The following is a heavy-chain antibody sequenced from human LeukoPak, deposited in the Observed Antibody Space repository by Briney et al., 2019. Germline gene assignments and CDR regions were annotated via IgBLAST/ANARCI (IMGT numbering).Heavy chain of an antibody. J-gene: IGHJ4*02. CDR1: GGSFNDNY. CDR2: IYTSGST. CDR3: ARGGGLLWFGELLPFDY. Sequence: SETLSLTCNVSGGSFNDNYWNWIRQPAGKGLEWIGRIYTSGSTNYNPSLKSRVTMSVDTSKNQFSLKLSSVTAADTAVYYCARGGGLLWFGELLPFDYWGQGTLVTVSS. V-gene: IGHV4-4*07. D-gene: IGHD3-10*01.